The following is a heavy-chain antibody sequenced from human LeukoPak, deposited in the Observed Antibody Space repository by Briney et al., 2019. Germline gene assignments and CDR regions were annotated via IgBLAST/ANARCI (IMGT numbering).Heavy chain of an antibody. CDR3: ARAIAGAGSKGYFDY. CDR2: INPNSGST. Sequence: ASVKVSCKASGYTFTDYYMHWVRQAPGQGLEWMGWINPNSGSTNYAQKFQDRVTMTRDTSISTAYMELSRLRSDDTAVYYCARAIAGAGSKGYFDYWGQGTLVTVSS. V-gene: IGHV1-2*02. CDR1: GYTFTDYY. D-gene: IGHD6-13*01. J-gene: IGHJ4*02.